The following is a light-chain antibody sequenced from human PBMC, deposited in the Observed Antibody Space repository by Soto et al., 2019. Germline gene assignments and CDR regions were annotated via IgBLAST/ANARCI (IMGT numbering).Light chain of an antibody. J-gene: IGKJ1*01. CDR1: QSVSSSY. V-gene: IGKV3-20*01. CDR2: GAS. Sequence: EIVLTQSPGTLSLSPGERATLSCRASQSVSSSYLAWYQQKPGQAPRLLIYGASSRATGIPDRFSGSGSGTDFTLTISSLEPEDLAVYYCQQYGSSPQTFGQGTKVEI. CDR3: QQYGSSPQT.